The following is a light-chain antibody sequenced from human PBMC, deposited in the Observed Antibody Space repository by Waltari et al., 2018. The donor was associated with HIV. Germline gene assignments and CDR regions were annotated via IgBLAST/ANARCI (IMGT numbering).Light chain of an antibody. CDR1: SSNIAAGCD. CDR3: QSYESSLSGSRV. J-gene: IGLJ1*01. V-gene: IGLV1-40*01. Sequence: QSVLSQPPSVSGAPGPTVTIPCTGISSNIAAGCDVHCYQQLPGTAPKLLIYGNSNRPSGVPDRFSGSKSGTSASLAITGLQAEDEADYYCQSYESSLSGSRVFGTGTKVTVL. CDR2: GNS.